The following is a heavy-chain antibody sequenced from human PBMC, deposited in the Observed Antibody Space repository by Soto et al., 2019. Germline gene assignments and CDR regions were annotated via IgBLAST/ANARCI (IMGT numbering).Heavy chain of an antibody. J-gene: IGHJ4*02. V-gene: IGHV1-69*13. D-gene: IGHD3-22*01. CDR2: IIPIFGTA. CDR1: GGTFSSYA. CDR3: ARGQPYDSSGHYRLRKKGPLDY. Sequence: SVKVSCKASGGTFSSYAISWVRQAPGQGLEWMGGIIPIFGTANYAQRFQGRVTITADESTSTAYMELSSLRSEDTAVYYCARGQPYDSSGHYRLRKKGPLDYWGQGTLVTVSS.